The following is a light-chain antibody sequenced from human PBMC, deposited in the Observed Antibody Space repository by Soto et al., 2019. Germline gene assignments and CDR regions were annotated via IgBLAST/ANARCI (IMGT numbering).Light chain of an antibody. V-gene: IGLV2-14*02. J-gene: IGLJ1*01. CDR3: FSFTTTSTHV. Sequence: SVLTQPASVSGSPGQSITISCTVTGSDVRTYNLVSWYQQHPGKVPKLIIYEASKRPSGVSNRFSGSKSGNTAYLTISGLQVEDEAEYFCFSFTTTSTHVFGTGTKVTVL. CDR2: EAS. CDR1: GSDVRTYNL.